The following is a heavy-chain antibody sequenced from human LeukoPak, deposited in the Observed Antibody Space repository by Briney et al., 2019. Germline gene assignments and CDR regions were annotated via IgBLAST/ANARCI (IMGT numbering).Heavy chain of an antibody. J-gene: IGHJ4*02. CDR3: AKDREFPSGGVIDY. Sequence: QSGRSLRLSCAASGFTFSSYGMHWVRQAPGKGLEWVAVISYDGSNRYYADSVKGRFTISRDNSKNTLYLQMNSLRAEDTAVYYCAKDREFPSGGVIDYWGQATLVTVSS. V-gene: IGHV3-30*18. D-gene: IGHD3-10*01. CDR1: GFTFSSYG. CDR2: ISYDGSNR.